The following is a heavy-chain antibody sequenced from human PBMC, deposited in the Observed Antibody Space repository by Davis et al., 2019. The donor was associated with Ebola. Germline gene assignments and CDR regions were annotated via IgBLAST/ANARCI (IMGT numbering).Heavy chain of an antibody. V-gene: IGHV3-23*01. CDR3: AKDQGYCTNGVCSYGGSFDY. Sequence: GESLKISCAASGFTFSSYSMNWVRQAPGKGLEWVSAISGSGGSTNYADSVKGLCTISRDNSKNTLYLQMNSLRAEDTAIYYCAKDQGYCTNGVCSYGGSFDYWGQGTLVTVSS. CDR2: ISGSGGST. D-gene: IGHD2-8*01. CDR1: GFTFSSYS. J-gene: IGHJ4*02.